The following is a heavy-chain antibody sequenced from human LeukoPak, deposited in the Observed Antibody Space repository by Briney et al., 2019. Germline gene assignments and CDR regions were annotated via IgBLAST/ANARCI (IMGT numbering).Heavy chain of an antibody. V-gene: IGHV3-23*01. CDR1: GFTFSSYV. CDR3: ARDRETYYDILTGYYTLGDAFDI. Sequence: GGSLRLSCAVSGFTFSSYVMSWVRQAPGKGLEWVSTISGSGGGRYYADSVKGRFTISRDNAKNTLYLQMNSLRAEDTAVYYCARDRETYYDILTGYYTLGDAFDIWGQGTMVTVSS. J-gene: IGHJ3*02. D-gene: IGHD3-9*01. CDR2: ISGSGGGR.